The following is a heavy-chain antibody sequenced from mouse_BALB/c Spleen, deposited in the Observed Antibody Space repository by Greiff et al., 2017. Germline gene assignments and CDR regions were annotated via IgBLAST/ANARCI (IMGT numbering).Heavy chain of an antibody. CDR3: TRSSYDYDRGAWFAY. CDR2: IDPSDSST. V-gene: IGHV1S127*01. Sequence: KQRPGQGLEWIGTIDPSDSSTSYNQKFKGKSTLTVDTSSSTAYMQLSSLTSEDSAVYYCTRSSYDYDRGAWFAYWGQGTLVTVSA. J-gene: IGHJ3*01. D-gene: IGHD2-4*01.